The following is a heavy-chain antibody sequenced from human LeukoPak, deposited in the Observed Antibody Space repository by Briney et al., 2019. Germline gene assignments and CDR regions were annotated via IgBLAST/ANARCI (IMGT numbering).Heavy chain of an antibody. J-gene: IGHJ4*02. CDR2: IIPILGIA. CDR3: ARADYYDRQNDY. D-gene: IGHD3-22*01. Sequence: SVKVSCKASGGTFSSYAISWVRQAPGQGLEWMGRIIPILGIANYAQKFQGRVTITADKSTSTAYMELSSLRSEDTAVYYCARADYYDRQNDYWGQGTLVTVSS. V-gene: IGHV1-69*04. CDR1: GGTFSSYA.